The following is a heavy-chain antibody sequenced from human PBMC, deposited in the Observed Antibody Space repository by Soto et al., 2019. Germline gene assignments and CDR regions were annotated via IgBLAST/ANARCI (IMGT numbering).Heavy chain of an antibody. CDR2: ISAYNGNT. CDR3: ARQPVVGTAFFDY. J-gene: IGHJ4*02. V-gene: IGHV1-18*01. CDR1: GYTFTSYG. Sequence: QVQLVQSGAEVKKPGASVKVSCKASGYTFTSYGISWGRQAPGQGLEWMGWISAYNGNTNYAQKLQCRVTMTTNTSTITAHMELRSLRSDDTAVYYCARQPVVGTAFFDYWGQGTLVTVSS. D-gene: IGHD6-19*01.